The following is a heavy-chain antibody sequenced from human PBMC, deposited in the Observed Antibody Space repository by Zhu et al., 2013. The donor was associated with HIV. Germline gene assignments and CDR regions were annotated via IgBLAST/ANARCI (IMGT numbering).Heavy chain of an antibody. Sequence: QVQLVQSGAEVKKPGASVKVSCKASGYTFTSYGISWVRQAPGQGLEWMGWISAYNGNTNYAQKLQGRVTMTTDTSTSTAYMELRSLRSDDTAVYYCARDFWRPGIVVVPTYYGMDVWGQGTTVTVSS. CDR2: ISAYNGNT. CDR3: ARDFWRPGIVVVPTYYGMDV. CDR1: GYTFTSYG. J-gene: IGHJ6*02. D-gene: IGHD3-22*01. V-gene: IGHV1-18*01.